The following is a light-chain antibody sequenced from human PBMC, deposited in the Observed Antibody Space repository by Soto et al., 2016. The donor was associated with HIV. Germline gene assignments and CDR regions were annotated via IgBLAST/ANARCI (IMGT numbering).Light chain of an antibody. J-gene: IGKJ1*01. V-gene: IGKV1-39*01. CDR2: DAS. CDR1: QGIGRF. CDR3: QQSYITPWT. Sequence: DIQMTQSPSSLSASVGDRVTITCRASQGIGRFLSWYQQIAGKAPNLLIYDASTLQSGVPSRFSGSGSGTDFTLIISSLQPEDFTTYYCQQSYITPWTFGQGTKVEIK.